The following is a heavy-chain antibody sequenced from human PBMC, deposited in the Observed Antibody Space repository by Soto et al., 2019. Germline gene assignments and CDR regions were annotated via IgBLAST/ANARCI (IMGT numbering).Heavy chain of an antibody. D-gene: IGHD2-21*02. J-gene: IGHJ4*02. CDR3: TKVLTAEQFYPSDS. Sequence: SLRLSCAASGFVFRNYATTWVRQAPGKGLEWVSAATGSGDSAYYADAVKGRFTISRDNSNNTLSLQMNSLRADDTAVYYCTKVLTAEQFYPSDSWGQGTLVTVSS. CDR1: GFVFRNYA. V-gene: IGHV3-23*01. CDR2: ATGSGDSA.